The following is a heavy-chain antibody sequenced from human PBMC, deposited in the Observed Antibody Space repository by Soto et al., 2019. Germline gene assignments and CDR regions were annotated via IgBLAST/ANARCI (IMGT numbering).Heavy chain of an antibody. CDR2: INHSGST. Sequence: PSETLSLTCAVYGGSFSGYYWTWIRQPPGTGLEWIGEINHSGSTNYNPSLKSRVTISVDTSKNQFSLKLTSVTAADTAVYYCARRDIVVVVAAAAFDYWGQGTLVTVSS. CDR3: ARRDIVVVVAAAAFDY. D-gene: IGHD2-15*01. CDR1: GGSFSGYY. J-gene: IGHJ4*02. V-gene: IGHV4-34*01.